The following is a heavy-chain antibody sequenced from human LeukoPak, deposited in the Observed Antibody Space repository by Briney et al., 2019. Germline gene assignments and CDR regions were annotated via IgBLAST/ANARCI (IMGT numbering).Heavy chain of an antibody. CDR3: ARLLVGRVGSSSKYYYYMDV. V-gene: IGHV4-61*02. Sequence: SQTLSLTCTVSGGSISSGSYYWSWIRQPAGKGLEWIGRIYTSGSTNYNPSLKSRVTISVDTSKNQFSLKLSSVTAADTAVYYCARLLVGRVGSSSKYYYYMDVWGKGTTVTVSS. J-gene: IGHJ6*03. CDR1: GGSISSGSYY. D-gene: IGHD6-6*01. CDR2: IYTSGST.